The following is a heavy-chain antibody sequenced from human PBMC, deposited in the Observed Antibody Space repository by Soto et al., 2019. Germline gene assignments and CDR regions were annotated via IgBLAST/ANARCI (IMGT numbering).Heavy chain of an antibody. CDR2: ISGSGGST. J-gene: IGHJ5*02. CDR3: VKETRFLGS. V-gene: IGHV3-23*01. D-gene: IGHD3-3*01. Sequence: EVQLLESGGGLVQPGGSLRLSCAASGFSFSIYAMTWVRQAPGKGLEWVSAISGSGGSTHYGDSVKGRFTISRDQSKSTLYLQMNSLRAEDTSVYYCVKETRFLGSWGQGTLVTVSS. CDR1: GFSFSIYA.